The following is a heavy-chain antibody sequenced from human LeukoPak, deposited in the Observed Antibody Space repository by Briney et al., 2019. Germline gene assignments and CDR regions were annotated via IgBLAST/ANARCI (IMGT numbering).Heavy chain of an antibody. D-gene: IGHD6-19*01. CDR2: IYYSGST. V-gene: IGHV4-30-4*08. CDR1: GGSISSGDYY. Sequence: SETLSLTCTVFGGSISSGDYYWSWIRQPPGKGLEWIGYIYYSGSTYYNPSLKSRVTISVGTSKNQFSLKLSSVTAADTAVYYCARDSGGWYARVDYWGQGTLVTVSS. J-gene: IGHJ4*02. CDR3: ARDSGGWYARVDY.